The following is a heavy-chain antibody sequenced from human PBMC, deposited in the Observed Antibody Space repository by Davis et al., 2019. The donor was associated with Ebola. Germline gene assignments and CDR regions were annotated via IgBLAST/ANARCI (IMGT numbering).Heavy chain of an antibody. CDR3: SRVWGWAGFDH. CDR1: GFNASANY. Sequence: PGGSLRFSCAVSGFNASANYMGWVRQAPGKGLEWISVIYSRTGETFYADSVKGRFSLSRDISKNIVYLQMNGLGPDDTAMYYCSRVWGWAGFDHWGQGNLVIVTS. D-gene: IGHD7-27*01. CDR2: IYSRTGET. J-gene: IGHJ4*02. V-gene: IGHV3-53*01.